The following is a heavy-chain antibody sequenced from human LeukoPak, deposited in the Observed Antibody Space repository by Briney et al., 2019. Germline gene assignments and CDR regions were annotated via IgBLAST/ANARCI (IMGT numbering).Heavy chain of an antibody. J-gene: IGHJ4*02. CDR3: ARDETTVTTLFDY. CDR1: GGSISSYY. V-gene: IGHV4-38-2*02. CDR2: IYHSGST. Sequence: PSETLSLTCTVSGGSISSYYWSWIRQPPGKGLEWIGSIYHSGSTYYNPSLKSRVTISVDTSKNQFSLKLSSVTAADTAVYYCARDETTVTTLFDYWGQGTLVTVSS. D-gene: IGHD4-17*01.